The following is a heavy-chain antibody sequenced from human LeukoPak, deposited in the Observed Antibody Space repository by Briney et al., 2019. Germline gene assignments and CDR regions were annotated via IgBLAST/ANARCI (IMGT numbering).Heavy chain of an antibody. V-gene: IGHV3-23*01. CDR3: ARDLVVVVAATRSYYYYGMDV. CDR2: ISGSGGST. D-gene: IGHD2-15*01. CDR1: GFTFSSYA. J-gene: IGHJ6*02. Sequence: GGSLRLSCAASGFTFSSYAMSWVRQAPGKGLEWVSAISGSGGSTYYADSVKGRFTISRDSAKNSLYLQMNSLRAEDTAVYYCARDLVVVVAATRSYYYYGMDVWGQGTTVTVSS.